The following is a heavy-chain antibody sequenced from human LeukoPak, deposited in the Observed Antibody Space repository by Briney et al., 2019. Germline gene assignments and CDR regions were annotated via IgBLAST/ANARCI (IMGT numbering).Heavy chain of an antibody. CDR3: ASVTGELYYYGMDV. D-gene: IGHD7-27*01. CDR2: INPNSGGT. Sequence: GASVTVSCKASGYTFTGYYMHWVRQAPGQGLEWMGWINPNSGGTNYAQKFQGRVTMTRDTSISTAYMELSRLRSDDTAVYYCASVTGELYYYGMDVWGQGTTVTVSS. CDR1: GYTFTGYY. V-gene: IGHV1-2*02. J-gene: IGHJ6*02.